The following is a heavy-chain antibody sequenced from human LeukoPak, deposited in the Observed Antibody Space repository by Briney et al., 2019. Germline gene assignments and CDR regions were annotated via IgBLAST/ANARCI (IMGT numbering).Heavy chain of an antibody. CDR2: IIPIFGTA. Sequence: SVKVSCKASGGTFSSYAISWVRQAPGQGLEWMGGIIPIFGTANYAQKSQGRVTITTDESTSTAYMELSSLRSEDTAVYYCARAGGCSSTSRYCDYYYYYYMDVWGKGTTVTVSS. D-gene: IGHD2-2*01. CDR3: ARAGGCSSTSRYCDYYYYYYMDV. J-gene: IGHJ6*03. V-gene: IGHV1-69*05. CDR1: GGTFSSYA.